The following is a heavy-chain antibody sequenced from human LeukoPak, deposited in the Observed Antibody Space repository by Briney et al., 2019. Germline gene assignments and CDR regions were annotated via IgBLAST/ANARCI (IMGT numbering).Heavy chain of an antibody. Sequence: GGPLGLLCAASVFTFSGYRVHWLRHVPGKGVVWVSRITGDGISASCADSVERRFTISRDNAKNTLFLQMISLRAEDTAVYYCARDTGWYSDLWGRGTLVTVSS. V-gene: IGHV3-74*01. CDR1: VFTFSGYR. CDR3: ARDTGWYSDL. J-gene: IGHJ2*01. CDR2: ITGDGISA. D-gene: IGHD4-17*01.